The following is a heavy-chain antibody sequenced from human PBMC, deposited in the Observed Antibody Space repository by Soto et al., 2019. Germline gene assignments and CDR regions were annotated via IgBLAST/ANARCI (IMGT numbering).Heavy chain of an antibody. V-gene: IGHV3-11*01. D-gene: IGHD2-15*01. CDR1: GFTFSDYY. CDR2: ISPRTDTM. J-gene: IGHJ3*01. Sequence: QVQLVESGGGLDKPGGSLRLSCAASGFTFSDYYMSWIRRAPGKGLEWLSYISPRTDTMYYTDSLKGRFIISRDNAKSSLYLQMNSLTADDTAVYYCVRDIGAGGAFDFWGQGTLVTVSS. CDR3: VRDIGAGGAFDF.